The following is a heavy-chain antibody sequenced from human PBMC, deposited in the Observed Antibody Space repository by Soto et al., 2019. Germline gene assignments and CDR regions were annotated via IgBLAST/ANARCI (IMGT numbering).Heavy chain of an antibody. CDR2: ISGSGGST. V-gene: IGHV3-23*01. D-gene: IGHD3-22*01. CDR1: GFTFSSYA. J-gene: IGHJ6*02. CDR3: AKDLTYYYDSSGYYNYYGMDV. Sequence: GGSLRLSCAASGFTFSSYAMSWVRQAPGKGLEWVSAISGSGGSTYYADSVKGRFTISRDNSKNTLYLQMNSLRAEDTAVYYCAKDLTYYYDSSGYYNYYGMDVWGQGTTVTVSS.